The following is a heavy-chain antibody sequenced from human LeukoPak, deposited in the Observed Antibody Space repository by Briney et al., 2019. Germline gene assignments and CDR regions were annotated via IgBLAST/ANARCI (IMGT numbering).Heavy chain of an antibody. J-gene: IGHJ6*02. CDR1: GYTFTSYY. CDR3: ARVPMIAHYGMDV. V-gene: IGHV1-2*02. Sequence: GASVKVSCKASGYTFTSYYMHWVRQAPGQGLEWMGWINPNSGGTNYAQKFQGRVTMTRDTSISTAYMELSRLRSDDTAVYYCARVPMIAHYGMDVWGQGTTVTVSS. CDR2: INPNSGGT. D-gene: IGHD3-22*01.